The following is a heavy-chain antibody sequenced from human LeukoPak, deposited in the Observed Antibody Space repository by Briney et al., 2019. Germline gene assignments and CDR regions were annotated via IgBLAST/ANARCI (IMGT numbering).Heavy chain of an antibody. Sequence: SETLSLTCTVSGGSISSSSYYWGWIRQPPGKGLEWIGSIYYSGSTYYNPSLKSRVTISVDTSKNQFSLKLSSVTAADTAVYYCARGRSDLTGRILYYYYYYYMDVWGKGTTVTVSS. V-gene: IGHV4-39*01. J-gene: IGHJ6*03. D-gene: IGHD3-9*01. CDR1: GGSISSSSYY. CDR3: ARGRSDLTGRILYYYYYYYMDV. CDR2: IYYSGST.